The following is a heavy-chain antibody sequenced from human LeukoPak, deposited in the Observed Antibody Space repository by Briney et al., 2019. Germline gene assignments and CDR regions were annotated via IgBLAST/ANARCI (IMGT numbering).Heavy chain of an antibody. D-gene: IGHD2-2*01. V-gene: IGHV3-11*05. CDR1: GFSFSDKY. CDR2: ITSSSSYT. CDR3: ARAGGYCSSTRCYDAFDI. J-gene: IGHJ3*02. Sequence: PGGSLRLSCAASGFSFSDKYMAWIRQAPVKGLECVSYITSSSSYTNYADSVKGRFTISRDNAKNSLYLQMSSLRAEDTAVYYCARAGGYCSSTRCYDAFDIWGQGTMVTVSS.